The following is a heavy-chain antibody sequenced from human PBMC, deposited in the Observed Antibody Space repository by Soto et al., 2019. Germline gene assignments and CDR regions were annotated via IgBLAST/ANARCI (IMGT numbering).Heavy chain of an antibody. D-gene: IGHD3-10*01. CDR3: AKDRRAGGNYGCYSDF. V-gene: IGHV3-23*01. J-gene: IGHJ4*02. CDR2: RSATGAGT. CDR1: GFTFSSYG. Sequence: EVQLLESGGGLVQPGGSLRLSCAASGFTFSSYGMTWVRQAPGKGLEWVSVRSATGAGTYYADSVKGRFTISRDNSKNNLYLQKTSTRADETAVYYCAKDRRAGGNYGCYSDFWGQGALVIVSS.